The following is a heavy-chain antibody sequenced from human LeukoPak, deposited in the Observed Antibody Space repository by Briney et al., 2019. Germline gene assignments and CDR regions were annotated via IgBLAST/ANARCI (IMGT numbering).Heavy chain of an antibody. CDR1: GFTFSSYA. CDR3: ARLYDSSGYYLYFDY. CDR2: ISNNGGST. V-gene: IGHV3-64D*06. D-gene: IGHD3-22*01. J-gene: IGHJ4*02. Sequence: GGSLRLSCSASGFTFSSYAMHWVRQAPGKGLEYVSAISNNGGSTYYADSVKGRFTISRDNSKNTLYLQMSSLRAEDTAVYYCARLYDSSGYYLYFDYWGQGTLVTVSS.